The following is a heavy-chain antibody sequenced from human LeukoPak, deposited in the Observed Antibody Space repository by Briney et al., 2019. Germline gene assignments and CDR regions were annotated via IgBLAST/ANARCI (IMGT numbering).Heavy chain of an antibody. CDR3: ARDRGSSWYNYFDY. J-gene: IGHJ4*02. Sequence: ASVTVSCTASGYTFTGYYMHWVRQAPGQGLEWMGWINPNSGGTNYAQKFQGRVTITRDTSISTAYMELSRLRSDDTAVYYCARDRGSSWYNYFDYWGQGTLVTVSS. CDR1: GYTFTGYY. CDR2: INPNSGGT. D-gene: IGHD6-13*01. V-gene: IGHV1-2*02.